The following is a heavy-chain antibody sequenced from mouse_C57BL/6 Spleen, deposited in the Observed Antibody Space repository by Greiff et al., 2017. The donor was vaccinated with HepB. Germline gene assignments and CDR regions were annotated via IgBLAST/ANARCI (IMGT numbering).Heavy chain of an antibody. Sequence: EVQRVESEGGLVQPGSSMKLSCTASGFTFSDYYMAWVRQVPEKGLEWVANINYDGSSTYYLDTLKSRFIISRDNAKNILYLQMSSLKSEDTATYYCAREQQRRRGAMDYWGQGTSVTVSS. CDR3: AREQQRRRGAMDY. V-gene: IGHV5-16*01. CDR2: INYDGSST. D-gene: IGHD3-2*02. CDR1: GFTFSDYY. J-gene: IGHJ4*01.